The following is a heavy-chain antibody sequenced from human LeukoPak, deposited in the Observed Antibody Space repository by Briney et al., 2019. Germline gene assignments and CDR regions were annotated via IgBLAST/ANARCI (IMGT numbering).Heavy chain of an antibody. CDR2: IYYSGST. V-gene: IGHV4-59*05. J-gene: IGHJ5*02. CDR1: GGSISSYY. CDR3: ARREHIVVVTAIHNWFDP. Sequence: SETLSLTCTVSGGSISSYYWSWIRQPPGKGLEWIGSIYYSGSTYYNPSLKSRVTISVDTSKNQFSLKLSSVTAADTAVYYCARREHIVVVTAIHNWFDPWGQGTLVTVSS. D-gene: IGHD2-21*02.